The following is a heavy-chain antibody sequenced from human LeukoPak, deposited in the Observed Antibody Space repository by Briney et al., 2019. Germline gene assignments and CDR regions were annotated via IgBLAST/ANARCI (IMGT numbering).Heavy chain of an antibody. CDR2: IYPDDSDT. CDR1: GYNFTTYW. V-gene: IGHV5-51*01. J-gene: IGHJ4*02. D-gene: IGHD6-19*01. Sequence: GESLKISCKASGYNFTTYWIAWVRQMPGKGLECMGIIYPDDSDTRYSPSFQGPVSISADKSINTAYLQGSSLKAPDTAMYYCAIRPAGAAGLFFDYWGQGALVTVSS. CDR3: AIRPAGAAGLFFDY.